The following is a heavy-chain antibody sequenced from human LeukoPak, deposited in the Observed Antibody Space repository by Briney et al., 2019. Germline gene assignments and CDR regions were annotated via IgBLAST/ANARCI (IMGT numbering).Heavy chain of an antibody. CDR1: GGSISSSNW. V-gene: IGHV4-4*02. J-gene: IGHJ5*02. CDR2: IYHSGST. Sequence: PSETLSLTCAVSGGSISSSNWWSWVRQPPGKGLEWIGEIYHSGSTNYNPSLKSRVTISVDTSKNQFSLRLTSVTAADTAVYYCARRSDWFDPWGQGTLVTVSS. CDR3: ARRSDWFDP.